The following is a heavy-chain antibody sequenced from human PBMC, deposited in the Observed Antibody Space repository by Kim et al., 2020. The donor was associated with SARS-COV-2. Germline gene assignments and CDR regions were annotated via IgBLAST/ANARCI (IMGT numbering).Heavy chain of an antibody. CDR2: ISYDGSNK. V-gene: IGHV3-30*04. CDR1: GFTFSSYA. CDR3: ARAGGRVAGRVLPFDY. D-gene: IGHD6-19*01. J-gene: IGHJ4*02. Sequence: GGSLRLSCAASGFTFSSYAMHWVRQAPGKGLEWVAVISYDGSNKYYADSVKGRFTISRDNSKNTLYLQMNSLRAEDTAVYYCARAGGRVAGRVLPFDYWGQGSLVTVCS.